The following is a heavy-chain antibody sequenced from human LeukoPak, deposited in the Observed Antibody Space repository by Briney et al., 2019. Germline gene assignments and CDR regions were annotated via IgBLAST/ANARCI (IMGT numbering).Heavy chain of an antibody. CDR1: GGSISIISSSTYY. CDR2: LYYGENS. J-gene: IGHJ4*02. D-gene: IGHD3-22*01. V-gene: IGHV4-39*02. CDR3: ARDGVFHDSDGYSFDY. Sequence: SETLSLTCTVSGGSISIISSSTYYWGWIRQAPGKGLEWIGSLYYGENSHYNPSLKSRATLSVDTSNNQFSLTLTSVTAADAAVYYCARDGVFHDSDGYSFDYWGQGTLVTVSS.